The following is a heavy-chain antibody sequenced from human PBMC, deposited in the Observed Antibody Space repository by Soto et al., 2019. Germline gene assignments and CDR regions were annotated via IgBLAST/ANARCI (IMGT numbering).Heavy chain of an antibody. CDR3: ARHPPYYDSSGYPAYAFDI. Sequence: SETLSLTCTVSGGSISSSSYYWGWIRQPPGKGLEWIGSIYYSGSTYYNPSLKSRVTISVDTSKSQFSLKLSSVTAADTAVYYCARHPPYYDSSGYPAYAFDIWGQGTMVTVSS. D-gene: IGHD3-22*01. V-gene: IGHV4-39*01. CDR2: IYYSGST. CDR1: GGSISSSSYY. J-gene: IGHJ3*02.